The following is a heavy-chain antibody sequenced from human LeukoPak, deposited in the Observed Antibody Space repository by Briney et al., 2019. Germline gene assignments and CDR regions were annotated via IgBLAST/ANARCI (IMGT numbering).Heavy chain of an antibody. J-gene: IGHJ5*02. Sequence: GGSLRLSCAASGFSVSNNYMTWVRQAPGKGLEWVSVIYSGGDTFYADSVKGRFTISRDNSKNMLYLQMNSLRAEDTALYYCARVGPQNWFDPWGQGTLVTVSS. CDR2: IYSGGDT. CDR3: ARVGPQNWFDP. CDR1: GFSVSNNY. V-gene: IGHV3-53*01.